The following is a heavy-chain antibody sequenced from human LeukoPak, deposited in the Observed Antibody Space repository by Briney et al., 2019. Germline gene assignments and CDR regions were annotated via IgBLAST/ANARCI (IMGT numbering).Heavy chain of an antibody. CDR3: ARGFTAMVNKGDWFDP. D-gene: IGHD5-18*01. Sequence: ASVKVSCKASGYTFTSYGISWVRQAPGQGLEWMGWICAYNGNTNYAQKLQGRVTMTTDTSTSTAYMELRSLRSDDTAVYYCARGFTAMVNKGDWFDPWGQGTLVTVSS. CDR1: GYTFTSYG. J-gene: IGHJ5*02. V-gene: IGHV1-18*01. CDR2: ICAYNGNT.